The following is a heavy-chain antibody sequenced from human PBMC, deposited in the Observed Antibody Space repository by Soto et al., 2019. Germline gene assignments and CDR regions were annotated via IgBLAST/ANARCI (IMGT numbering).Heavy chain of an antibody. CDR3: ARSGVDYSYGADV. CDR2: IFPSDSNT. Sequence: GESLKISCKGSGYRFTNFWIGWARQMPGKGLEWMGIIFPSDSNTRYSPSFEGQVTISVDKSISTAYLQWSSLKASDTAIYYYARSGVDYSYGADVWGLGTTVTVSS. V-gene: IGHV5-51*01. J-gene: IGHJ6*02. CDR1: GYRFTNFW. D-gene: IGHD1-26*01.